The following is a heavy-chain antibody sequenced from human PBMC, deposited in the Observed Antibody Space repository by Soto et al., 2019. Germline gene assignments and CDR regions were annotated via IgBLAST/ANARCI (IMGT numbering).Heavy chain of an antibody. D-gene: IGHD2-15*01. CDR3: AREGYCSSGSCALYSHDYFGMDV. CDR2: INPNSGDT. Sequence: GASVKVSCKASGYTFTDYYIHWVRQAPGQGLEWMGRINPNSGDTSFAPKFQGRVTMTTDTSTNTAYMELRSLTSDDTALYYCAREGYCSSGSCALYSHDYFGMDVWGQGTTVTVSS. CDR1: GYTFTDYY. J-gene: IGHJ6*02. V-gene: IGHV1-2*06.